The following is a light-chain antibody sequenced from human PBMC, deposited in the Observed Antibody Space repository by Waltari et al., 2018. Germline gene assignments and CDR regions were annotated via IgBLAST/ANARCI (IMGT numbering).Light chain of an antibody. V-gene: IGLV2-14*03. CDR1: SSDVGGYNY. J-gene: IGLJ2*01. CDR3: ASFTGNVV. CDR2: DVD. Sequence: QSALTQPASVSGSPGQSITISCTGTSSDVGGYNYVSWYQQHPGKATKLLIYDVDYRPSGVSNRFSGSKTVNTASLTISGLQAVDEAVYYCASFTGNVVFGGGTKLTVL.